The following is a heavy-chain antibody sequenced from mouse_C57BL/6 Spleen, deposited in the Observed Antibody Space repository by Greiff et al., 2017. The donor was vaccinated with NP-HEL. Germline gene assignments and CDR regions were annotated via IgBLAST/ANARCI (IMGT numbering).Heavy chain of an antibody. V-gene: IGHV5-16*01. D-gene: IGHD2-5*01. CDR2: INYDGSST. CDR1: GFTFSDYY. CDR3: ARVSSNYYFDY. J-gene: IGHJ2*01. Sequence: EVKLVESEGGLVQPGSSMKLSCTASGFTFSDYYMAWVRQVPEKGLEWVANINYDGSSTYYLDSLKSRFIISRDNAKNILYLQMSSLKSEDTATYYCARVSSNYYFDYWGQGTTLTVSS.